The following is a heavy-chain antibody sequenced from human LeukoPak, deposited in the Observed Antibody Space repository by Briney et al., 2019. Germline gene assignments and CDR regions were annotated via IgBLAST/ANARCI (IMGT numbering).Heavy chain of an antibody. Sequence: GGSRLSCAVSGFTFSDFGMNWVRQAPGKGLEWVSHITINSGTIKFADSVKGRFTISRDNAKNSLYLQMNSLRAEDTAVYYCARRFREGYCSGGSCYSFGYWGQGTLVTVSS. CDR1: GFTFSDFG. J-gene: IGHJ4*02. CDR2: ITINSGTI. V-gene: IGHV3-48*01. D-gene: IGHD2-15*01. CDR3: ARRFREGYCSGGSCYSFGY.